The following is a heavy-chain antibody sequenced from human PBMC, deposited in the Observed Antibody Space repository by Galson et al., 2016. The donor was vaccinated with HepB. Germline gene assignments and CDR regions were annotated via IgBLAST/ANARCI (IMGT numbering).Heavy chain of an antibody. CDR1: EITVSSNY. CDR2: IYSGGTT. V-gene: IGHV3-53*01. J-gene: IGHJ6*02. CDR3: ARDQGNYYYYGMDV. Sequence: SLRLSCAASEITVSSNYMSWVRQAPGKGLEWVSVIYSGGTTYSAGSVKGRFTISRHNSNNTLYLQLNSLRAEDTAVYYCARDQGNYYYYGMDVWGQGTTVTVSS.